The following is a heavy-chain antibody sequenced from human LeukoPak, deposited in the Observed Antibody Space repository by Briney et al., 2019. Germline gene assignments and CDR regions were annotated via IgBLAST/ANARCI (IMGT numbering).Heavy chain of an antibody. V-gene: IGHV4-34*01. CDR1: GGSFSGYS. CDR2: INPSGST. Sequence: PSETLSLTCAVYGGSFSGYSWSWVRQAPGKGLEWIGDINPSGSTNYNPSLKSRPTMSVDTSKNQFSLRLSSVTAADTAVYYCARHVHVSMIVVILSDYFDYWGRGTLVSVSS. D-gene: IGHD3-22*01. J-gene: IGHJ4*02. CDR3: ARHVHVSMIVVILSDYFDY.